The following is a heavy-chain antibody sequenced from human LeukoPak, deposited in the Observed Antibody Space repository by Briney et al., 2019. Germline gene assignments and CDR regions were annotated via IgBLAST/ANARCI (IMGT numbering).Heavy chain of an antibody. V-gene: IGHV1-69*13. D-gene: IGHD5-12*01. J-gene: IGHJ6*03. CDR1: GGTFSSYA. CDR2: IIPIFGTA. CDR3: ARGRGYSGYDPNYYYCYMDV. Sequence: SVKVSCKASGGTFSSYAISWVRQAPGQGLEWMGGIIPIFGTANYAQKFQGRVTITADESTSTAYMELSSLRSEDTAVYYCARGRGYSGYDPNYYYCYMDVWGKGTTVTISS.